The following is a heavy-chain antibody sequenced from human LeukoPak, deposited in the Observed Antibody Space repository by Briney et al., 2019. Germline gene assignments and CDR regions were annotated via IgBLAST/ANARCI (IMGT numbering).Heavy chain of an antibody. Sequence: GGPLTLLCAASGLPHSRYAMIGLRQAPGRGLEWVSDLNGSGGSPYYPASVRGRVRITRDNSKATLYLQMNRLRGHGPVVHCYSKLKSLRIVGGIDFDYWGQGTLVTVS. CDR2: LNGSGGSP. J-gene: IGHJ4*02. CDR1: GLPHSRYA. V-gene: IGHV3-23*01. D-gene: IGHD1-26*01. CDR3: SKLKSLRIVGGIDFDY.